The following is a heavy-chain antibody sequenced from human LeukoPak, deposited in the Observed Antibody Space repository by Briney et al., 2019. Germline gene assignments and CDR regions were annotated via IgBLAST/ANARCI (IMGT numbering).Heavy chain of an antibody. CDR1: GVSISSYY. CDR3: ARGIRYYYDSSGLNWCDP. Sequence: SETLSLTCTVSGVSISSYYWTWIRQPAGKGLEWIGRIYISGSTNYNPSLKSRVTISVDTSKNQFSRKLSSVTAADTAVYDCARGIRYYYDSSGLNWCDPWGQGTLVTVSS. J-gene: IGHJ5*02. V-gene: IGHV4-4*07. CDR2: IYISGST. D-gene: IGHD3-22*01.